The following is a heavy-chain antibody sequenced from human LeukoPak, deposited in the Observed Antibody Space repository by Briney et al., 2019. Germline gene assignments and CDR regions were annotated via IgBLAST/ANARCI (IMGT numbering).Heavy chain of an antibody. V-gene: IGHV3-21*01. CDR3: ARADCSSSTCYLRRSWFDP. CDR1: GFTLSYFD. Sequence: GGSLRLSCAASGFTLSYFDMDWVRQAPGKGLEWVSSISTSSRYIYYKDSVRGRFTISRDDAKNSLHLEMNSLRAEDTAVYYCARADCSSSTCYLRRSWFDPWGQGTLVTVSS. CDR2: ISTSSRYI. J-gene: IGHJ5*02. D-gene: IGHD2-2*01.